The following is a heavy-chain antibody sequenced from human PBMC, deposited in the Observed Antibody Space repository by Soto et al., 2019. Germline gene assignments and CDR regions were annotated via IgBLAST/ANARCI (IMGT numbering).Heavy chain of an antibody. D-gene: IGHD3-16*01. J-gene: IGHJ4*02. CDR1: GFSLSTTGVG. Sequence: SCPTLVNPTQTLTLTCTFSGFSLSTTGVGVSCIRQPPGKALEWLALIYWHDDKRYSPSLKSRLTITKDTSKNQVVLTMTNMDPVDTATYYCAHRGGATVGLYYFDYWGQGALVTVSS. CDR3: AHRGGATVGLYYFDY. CDR2: IYWHDDK. V-gene: IGHV2-5*01.